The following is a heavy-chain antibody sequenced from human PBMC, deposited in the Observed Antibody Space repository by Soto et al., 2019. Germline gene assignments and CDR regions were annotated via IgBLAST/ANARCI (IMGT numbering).Heavy chain of an antibody. CDR2: IGGSGGNT. D-gene: IGHD4-4*01. CDR3: ARVASDYINSADH. CDR1: GFIFNAYA. V-gene: IGHV3-23*01. Sequence: EVQLLKSGGGLVQPGGSLRLSCAASGFIFNAYAMTWVRQAPGKGLEWVSAIGGSGGNTYYAASVKGRFTISRDNSKDTVDLEINRLRVDDTAVYFCARVASDYINSADHWGQGILVTVSS. J-gene: IGHJ4*02.